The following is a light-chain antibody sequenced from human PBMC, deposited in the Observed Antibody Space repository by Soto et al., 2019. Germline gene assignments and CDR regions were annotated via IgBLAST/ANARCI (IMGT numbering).Light chain of an antibody. CDR3: QQYSSSPYT. Sequence: DIVMTQSPDSLAVSLGERATINCKSSQSVLYSSNNKNHLAWYQQKPGQPPKLLIYWASTRESGVPDRFSGSGSGTDFTLTISGLQAEDVAVYYCQQYSSSPYTIGQGTKLEIK. CDR1: QSVLYSSNNKNH. J-gene: IGKJ2*01. V-gene: IGKV4-1*01. CDR2: WAS.